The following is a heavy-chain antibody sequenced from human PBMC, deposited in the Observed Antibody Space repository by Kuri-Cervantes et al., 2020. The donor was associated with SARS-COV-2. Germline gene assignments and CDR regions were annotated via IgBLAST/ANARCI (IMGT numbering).Heavy chain of an antibody. V-gene: IGHV4-34*01. D-gene: IGHD4-17*01. CDR2: INHSGST. CDR1: GGSFSGYY. Sequence: GSLRLSCAVYGGSFSGYYWSWIRQPPGKGLEWIGEINHSGSTNYNPSLKSRFTISVDTSKNQFSLKLSSVTAADTAVYYCARVYNHGDYLEVGGMDVWGQGTTVTVSS. J-gene: IGHJ6*02. CDR3: ARVYNHGDYLEVGGMDV.